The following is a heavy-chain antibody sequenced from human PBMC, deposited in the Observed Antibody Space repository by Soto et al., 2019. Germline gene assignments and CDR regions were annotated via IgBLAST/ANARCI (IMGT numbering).Heavy chain of an antibody. CDR1: GFMFGTYW. D-gene: IGHD3-22*01. CDR3: VRATLSWGHYYFRGLDV. J-gene: IGHJ6*02. V-gene: IGHV3-7*01. CDR2: IKHDGNEK. Sequence: PGGSLRLSCAATGFMFGTYWMSWVRQAPGKGLEWGANIKHDGNEKYYADSVKGRFTVSRDNVKNFLHLQMSSLRGDDTGVYFCVRATLSWGHYYFRGLDVWGQGTTVTVSS.